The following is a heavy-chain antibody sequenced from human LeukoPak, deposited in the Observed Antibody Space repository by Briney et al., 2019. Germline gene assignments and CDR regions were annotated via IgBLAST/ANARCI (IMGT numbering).Heavy chain of an antibody. CDR3: AREVTMKGYYFDY. CDR2: MSAYNGNT. Sequence: ASVKVSCKASGYTFTSYGISWVRQAPGQGLGWMGWMSAYNGNTNYAQKLQGRVNITPDTSTSTAYMQLSSLRSDDTAVYYCAREVTMKGYYFDYWRQGTLVTVSS. CDR1: GYTFTSYG. J-gene: IGHJ4*02. V-gene: IGHV1-18*01. D-gene: IGHD3-22*01.